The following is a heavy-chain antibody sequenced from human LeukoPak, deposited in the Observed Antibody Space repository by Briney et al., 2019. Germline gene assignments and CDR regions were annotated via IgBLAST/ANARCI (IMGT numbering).Heavy chain of an antibody. J-gene: IGHJ4*02. Sequence: SETLSLTCAVYGGSFSGYYWSWIRQPLGKGLEWIGEINHSGSTNYNPSLKSRVTISVDTSKNQFSLKLSSVTAADTAVYYCARGRGLYSYGSYYFDYWGQGTLVTVSS. CDR1: GGSFSGYY. CDR2: INHSGST. D-gene: IGHD5-18*01. CDR3: ARGRGLYSYGSYYFDY. V-gene: IGHV4-34*01.